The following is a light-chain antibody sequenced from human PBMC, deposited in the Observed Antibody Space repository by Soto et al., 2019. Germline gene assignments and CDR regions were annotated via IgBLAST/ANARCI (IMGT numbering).Light chain of an antibody. V-gene: IGLV2-11*01. CDR3: SSYTASTTHVV. Sequence: QSALTQPRSVSGSPGQSVAISCTGTSRDIEAYDYVSWYQQHPGKAPKLIISEVNKRPSGVSYRFSGSKSGNTASLTISGLQGEDEADYYCSSYTASTTHVVFGGGTQLTVL. J-gene: IGLJ2*01. CDR1: SRDIEAYDY. CDR2: EVN.